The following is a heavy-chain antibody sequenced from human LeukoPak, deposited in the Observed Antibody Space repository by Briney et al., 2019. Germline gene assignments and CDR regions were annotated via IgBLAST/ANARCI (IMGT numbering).Heavy chain of an antibody. Sequence: ASVKVSCKASGGTFSSYAISWVRQAPGQGLEWMGGIIPIFGTANYAQKFQGRVTITTDESTSTAYMELSSLRSEDTAVYYCAQYYGSGSYLGGFDYWGQGTLVTVSS. J-gene: IGHJ4*02. CDR3: AQYYGSGSYLGGFDY. CDR2: IIPIFGTA. CDR1: GGTFSSYA. D-gene: IGHD3-10*01. V-gene: IGHV1-69*05.